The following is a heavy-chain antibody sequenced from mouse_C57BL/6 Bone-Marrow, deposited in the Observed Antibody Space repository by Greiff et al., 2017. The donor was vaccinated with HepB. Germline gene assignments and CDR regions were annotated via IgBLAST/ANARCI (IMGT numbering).Heavy chain of an antibody. Sequence: EVKLVESEGGLVQPGSSMKLSCTASGFTFSDYYMAWVRQVPEKGLEWVANINYDGSSTYYLDSLKSRFIISRDNAKNILYLQMSSLKSEDTATYYCARDQDYGSSYDYAMDYWGQGTSVTVSS. CDR2: INYDGSST. CDR3: ARDQDYGSSYDYAMDY. J-gene: IGHJ4*01. CDR1: GFTFSDYY. V-gene: IGHV5-16*01. D-gene: IGHD1-1*01.